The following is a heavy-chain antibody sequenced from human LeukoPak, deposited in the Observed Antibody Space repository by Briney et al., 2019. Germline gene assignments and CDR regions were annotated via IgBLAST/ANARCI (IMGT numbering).Heavy chain of an antibody. CDR3: TRDQYSSFHFGY. D-gene: IGHD3-22*01. CDR2: IYSDGTT. J-gene: IGHJ4*02. CDR1: GFTVRSNY. V-gene: IGHV3-53*01. Sequence: PGGSLRLSCAASGFTVRSNYMSWVRQAPGKGLECVSIIYSDGTTYYADSVKGRFTISRDNSENTLYLQMNSLRAEDTAMYYCTRDQYSSFHFGYWGQGTLVTVSS.